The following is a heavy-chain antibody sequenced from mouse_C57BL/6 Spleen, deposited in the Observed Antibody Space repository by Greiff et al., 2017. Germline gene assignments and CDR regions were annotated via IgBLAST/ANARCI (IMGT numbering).Heavy chain of an antibody. V-gene: IGHV1-54*01. CDR1: GYAFTNYL. J-gene: IGHJ4*01. Sequence: QVQLQQSGAELVRPGTSVKVSCKASGYAFTNYLLEWVKQRPGQGLEGIGVINPGSGGTNYNEKFKGKATLTADKSSSTAYMQLSSLTSEDSAVYFCARMGALLLPSYAMDYWGQGTSVTVSS. D-gene: IGHD1-1*01. CDR2: INPGSGGT. CDR3: ARMGALLLPSYAMDY.